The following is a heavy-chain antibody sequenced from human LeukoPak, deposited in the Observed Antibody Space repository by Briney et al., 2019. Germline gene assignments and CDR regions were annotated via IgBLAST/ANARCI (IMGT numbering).Heavy chain of an antibody. CDR3: VREEAASGNFVYFDY. V-gene: IGHV3-48*01. J-gene: IGHJ4*02. D-gene: IGHD1-26*01. CDR2: ISSSSGTI. Sequence: GGSLRLSCAASGFTFSSYSMNWVRQAPGKGLEWVSYISSSSGTIYYADSVKGRFTISRDNAKNSLYLQMNGLRAEDTAVYYCVREEAASGNFVYFDYWGQGTLVTVSS. CDR1: GFTFSSYS.